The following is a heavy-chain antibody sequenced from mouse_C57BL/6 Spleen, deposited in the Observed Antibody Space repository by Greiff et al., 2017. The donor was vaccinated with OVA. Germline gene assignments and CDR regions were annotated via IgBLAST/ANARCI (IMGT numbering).Heavy chain of an antibody. CDR3: SRWGDYDAWYLDD. Sequence: QVQLKQSGAELVRPGASVTLSCKASGYTFTDYEMHWVKQTPVHGLEWIGAIDPETGGTAYNQKFKGKAILTADESSSTAYMALRSLTSEDSAVDYYSRWGDYDAWYLDDWGKGTTVTVSS. CDR1: GYTFTDYE. J-gene: IGHJ1*03. D-gene: IGHD2-4*01. V-gene: IGHV1-15*01. CDR2: IDPETGGT.